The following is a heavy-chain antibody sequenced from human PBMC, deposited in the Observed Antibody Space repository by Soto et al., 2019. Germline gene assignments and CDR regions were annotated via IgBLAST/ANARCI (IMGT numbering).Heavy chain of an antibody. D-gene: IGHD6-19*01. J-gene: IGHJ4*02. V-gene: IGHV1-69*13. CDR1: GGTFSSYA. Sequence: SVKVSCKASGGTFSSYAISWVRQAPGQGLEWMGGIIPIFGTANYAQKFQGRVTITADESTSTAYMELSSLRSEDTAVYYCAREETIAVAGFDYWGQGPLVTVSS. CDR3: AREETIAVAGFDY. CDR2: IIPIFGTA.